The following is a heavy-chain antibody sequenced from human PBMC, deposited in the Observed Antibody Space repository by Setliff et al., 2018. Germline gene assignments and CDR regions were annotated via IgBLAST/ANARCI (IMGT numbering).Heavy chain of an antibody. V-gene: IGHV1-2*06. D-gene: IGHD3-16*01. CDR3: ARSDHLVVDGFDV. Sequence: ASVKVSCKASGYTFTSYGISWVRQAPGQGLGWMGRINPSSGATIYAQKFQGRVTMTSDTSISTAYMELGRLRSDDTAVYFCARSDHLVVDGFDVWGQGTMVTVSS. CDR2: INPSSGAT. CDR1: GYTFTSYG. J-gene: IGHJ3*01.